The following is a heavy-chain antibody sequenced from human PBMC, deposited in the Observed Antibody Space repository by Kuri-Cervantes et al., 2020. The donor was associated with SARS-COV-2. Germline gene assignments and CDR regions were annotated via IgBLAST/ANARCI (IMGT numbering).Heavy chain of an antibody. CDR1: GFTFSGYG. D-gene: IGHD1-26*01. CDR3: AKEGFISALGGWFDP. V-gene: IGHV3-30*02. CDR2: IRYDGSNK. Sequence: GESLKISCAASGFTFSGYGMHWVRQAPGKGLEWVAFIRYDGSNKYYADSVKGRFTISRDNSKNTLYLQMNSLRAEDTAVYYCAKEGFISALGGWFDPWGQGTLVTVSS. J-gene: IGHJ5*02.